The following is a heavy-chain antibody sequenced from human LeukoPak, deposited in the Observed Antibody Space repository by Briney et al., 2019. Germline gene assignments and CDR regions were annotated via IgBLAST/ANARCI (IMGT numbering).Heavy chain of an antibody. CDR3: AREGGQLYGDYEIVY. Sequence: SETLSLTCAVYGGSFSGYYWSWIRQPPGKGLEWIGRIYTSGSTNYNPSLKSRVTMSVDTSKNQFSLKLSSVTAADTAVYYCAREGGQLYGDYEIVYWGQGTLVTVSS. CDR1: GGSFSGYY. V-gene: IGHV4-4*07. CDR2: IYTSGST. D-gene: IGHD4-17*01. J-gene: IGHJ4*02.